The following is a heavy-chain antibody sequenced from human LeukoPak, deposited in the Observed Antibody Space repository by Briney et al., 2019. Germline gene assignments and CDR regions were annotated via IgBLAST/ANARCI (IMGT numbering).Heavy chain of an antibody. CDR2: IYYSGST. Sequence: SETLSLTCTVSGGSISSSSYYWGWIRQPPGKGLEWIGSIYYSGSTYYNPSLKSRVTISVDTSKNQFSLNLNSVTAADTAVYYCASPMTLVVRGLAGIDAFDVWGQGTMVTVSS. D-gene: IGHD3-10*01. J-gene: IGHJ3*01. CDR3: ASPMTLVVRGLAGIDAFDV. CDR1: GGSISSSSYY. V-gene: IGHV4-39*07.